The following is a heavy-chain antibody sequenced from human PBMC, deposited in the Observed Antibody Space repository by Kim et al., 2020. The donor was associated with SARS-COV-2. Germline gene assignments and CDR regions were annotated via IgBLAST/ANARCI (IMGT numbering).Heavy chain of an antibody. Sequence: SETLSLTCTVSGGSISSSSYYWGWVRQPPGKGLEWIGSIYYSGRTYYNPSLKSRVTISVDTSKNQFSLKLSSVTAADTAVYYCARILRYFDWSHDAFDIWGQGTMVTVSS. D-gene: IGHD3-9*01. V-gene: IGHV4-39*01. CDR2: IYYSGRT. CDR3: ARILRYFDWSHDAFDI. J-gene: IGHJ3*02. CDR1: GGSISSSSYY.